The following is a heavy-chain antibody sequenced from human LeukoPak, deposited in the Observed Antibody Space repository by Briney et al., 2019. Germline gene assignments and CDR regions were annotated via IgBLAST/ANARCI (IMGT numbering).Heavy chain of an antibody. CDR1: GGSISSSSYY. Sequence: SETLSLTCTVSGGSISSSSYYWGWIRQPPGKGLEWIGSIYYSGSTYYNPSLKSRVTISVDTSKNQFSLKLSSVTAADTAVYYCARDRGSGSFDPWGQGTLVTVSS. CDR3: ARDRGSGSFDP. V-gene: IGHV4-39*07. J-gene: IGHJ5*02. CDR2: IYYSGST. D-gene: IGHD3-10*01.